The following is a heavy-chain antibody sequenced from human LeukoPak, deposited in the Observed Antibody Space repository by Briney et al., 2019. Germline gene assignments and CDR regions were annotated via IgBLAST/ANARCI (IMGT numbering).Heavy chain of an antibody. J-gene: IGHJ6*03. CDR3: ATGHDSSSYYMDV. D-gene: IGHD3-22*01. CDR2: ISAYNGNT. CDR1: GYTFTSYG. Sequence: VKVSCKVSGYTFTSYGIRWVRQAPGQGLEWMGWISAYNGNTNYAQKLQGRVTMTTDTSTSTAYMELRSLRSEDTAVYYCATGHDSSSYYMDVWGKGTTVTVSS. V-gene: IGHV1-18*01.